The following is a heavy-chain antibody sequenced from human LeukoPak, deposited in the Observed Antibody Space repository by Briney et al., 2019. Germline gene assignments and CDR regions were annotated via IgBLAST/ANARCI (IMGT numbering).Heavy chain of an antibody. D-gene: IGHD3-3*01. CDR3: ARGSYDFWSGYYRVRDSSYYYMDV. V-gene: IGHV4-59*11. CDR2: IYYSGST. CDR1: GGFISSHY. J-gene: IGHJ6*03. Sequence: SETLSLICTFSGGFISSHYWSWIRQPPGKGGEGIGYIYYSGSTNYNPSLKSRLTIPVDTPKNQFSLKLNSVTAADTAVYYCARGSYDFWSGYYRVRDSSYYYMDVWGKGTTVTVS.